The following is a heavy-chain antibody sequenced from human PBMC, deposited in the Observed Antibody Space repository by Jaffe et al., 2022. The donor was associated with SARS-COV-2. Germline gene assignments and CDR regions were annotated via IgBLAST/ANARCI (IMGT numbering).Heavy chain of an antibody. J-gene: IGHJ3*02. V-gene: IGHV3-64*01. Sequence: EVQLVESGGGLVQPGGSLRLSCAASGFTFSSYAMHWVRQAPGKGLEYVSAISSNGGSTYYANSVKGRFTISRDNSKNTLYLQMGSLRAEDMAVYYCARGGHYYYDSSGNNAFDIWGQGTMVTVSS. CDR1: GFTFSSYA. CDR3: ARGGHYYYDSSGNNAFDI. CDR2: ISSNGGST. D-gene: IGHD3-22*01.